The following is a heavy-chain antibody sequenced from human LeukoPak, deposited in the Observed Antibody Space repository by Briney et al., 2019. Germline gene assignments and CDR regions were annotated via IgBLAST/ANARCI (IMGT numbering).Heavy chain of an antibody. V-gene: IGHV3-74*01. CDR2: IKSDGSST. D-gene: IGHD6-19*01. CDR3: ARDPIAVVGGGSFDY. CDR1: GFTFSKFW. Sequence: HPGGSLRLSCAASGFTFSKFWMHWVRQAPGKGLVWVSRIKSDGSSTTYADSVKGRVTISRDNAKNSYYLEMNSLVAEDTAVYYCARDPIAVVGGGSFDYWGQGILVTVSS. J-gene: IGHJ4*02.